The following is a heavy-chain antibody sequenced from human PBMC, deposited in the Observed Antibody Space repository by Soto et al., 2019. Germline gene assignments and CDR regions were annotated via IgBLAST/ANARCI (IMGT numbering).Heavy chain of an antibody. J-gene: IGHJ4*02. Sequence: GGSLRLSCEASGFTFRNHWMTWVRQAPGRGLEWVANIKQDGSEKYYVDSVKGRFIISRDNARNSLYLQMNSLRAEDTAVYYCASRPSDVYYYGVFDYWGQGXLVTVSS. CDR2: IKQDGSEK. CDR1: GFTFRNHW. D-gene: IGHD3-10*01. V-gene: IGHV3-7*03. CDR3: ASRPSDVYYYGVFDY.